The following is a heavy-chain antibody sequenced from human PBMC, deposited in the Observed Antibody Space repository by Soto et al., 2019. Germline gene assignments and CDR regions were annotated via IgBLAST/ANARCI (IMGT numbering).Heavy chain of an antibody. CDR3: ARGISTTRYYYYYGMDV. J-gene: IGHJ6*02. CDR1: GYTLTSYY. V-gene: IGHV1-46*01. D-gene: IGHD2-2*01. Sequence: ASVKVSCKASGYTLTSYYLHWVRQAPGQGPEWMGIINLSGGITNDAQKFQDRVTMTSDTSTSTVYMELSSLRSEDTAVYYCARGISTTRYYYYYGMDVWGQGTTVTVSS. CDR2: INLSGGIT.